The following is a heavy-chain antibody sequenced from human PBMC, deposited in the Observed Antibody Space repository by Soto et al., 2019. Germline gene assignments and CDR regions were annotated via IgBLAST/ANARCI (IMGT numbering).Heavy chain of an antibody. D-gene: IGHD5-12*01. CDR3: ECRIVAMESFDY. J-gene: IGHJ4*01. Sequence: PSETLSLTCTVSAGSMISYYWSWIRQPPGRGLEKIGFIYYAGSTKYNPSLNSRVTISVDTSNNQFSLTVTSVPAADTAVYYCECRIVAMESFDYSYQGALVTVSS. V-gene: IGHV4-59*08. CDR1: AGSMISYY. CDR2: IYYAGST.